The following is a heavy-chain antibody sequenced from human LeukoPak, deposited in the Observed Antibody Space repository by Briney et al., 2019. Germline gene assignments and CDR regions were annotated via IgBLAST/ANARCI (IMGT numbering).Heavy chain of an antibody. J-gene: IGHJ6*02. V-gene: IGHV4-30-4*01. D-gene: IGHD3-10*01. Sequence: SETLSLTCTVSGGSISSGDYYWSWIRQPPGKGLEWIGYIYYSGSTYYNPSLKSRVTISVDTSKNQFSLKLSSVTAADTAVYYCARDRRYYYGSGSYKLYYYYGMDVWGQGTTVTVSS. CDR2: IYYSGST. CDR3: ARDRRYYYGSGSYKLYYYYGMDV. CDR1: GGSISSGDYY.